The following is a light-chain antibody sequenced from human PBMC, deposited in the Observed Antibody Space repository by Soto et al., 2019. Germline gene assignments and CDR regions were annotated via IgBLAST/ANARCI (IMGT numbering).Light chain of an antibody. CDR1: HTIATY. Sequence: IQITQSPSSLSASVGDGATLTCRASHTIATYLNWYQQKPGQVPEVLIYGASRLYVGFPSRFTGSGYGTDFTLNINNLQTEDFAIYYCQQFYYYPHTFGQGTKLDVK. CDR3: QQFYYYPHT. V-gene: IGKV1-39*01. J-gene: IGKJ2*01. CDR2: GAS.